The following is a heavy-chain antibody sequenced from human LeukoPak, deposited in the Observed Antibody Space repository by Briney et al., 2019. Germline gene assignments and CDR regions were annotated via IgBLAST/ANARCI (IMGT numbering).Heavy chain of an antibody. D-gene: IGHD2-8*01. CDR2: INSDGSST. CDR1: GFIFSTYW. Sequence: PGGSLRLSWAASGFIFSTYWMHWVRQAPGKGLVWVSRINSDGSSTNYADSVKGRFIISRDNAKNTLYLQMNSLRADNTAVYYCARARLMDWFDPWGLGTLVIVSS. CDR3: ARARLMDWFDP. V-gene: IGHV3-74*01. J-gene: IGHJ5*02.